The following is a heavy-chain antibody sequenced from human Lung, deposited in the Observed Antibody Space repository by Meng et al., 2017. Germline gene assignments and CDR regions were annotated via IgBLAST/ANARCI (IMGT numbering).Heavy chain of an antibody. J-gene: IGHJ4*02. Sequence: QVQLQQVGVVLVHPSAPLPLTGVCSCRSFRDYYWSWIRQPPGKGLEWIGEINHSGSTNYNPSLESRATISVDTSQNNLSLKLSSVTAADSAVYYCARGPTTMAHDFDYWGQGTLVTVSS. CDR2: INHSGST. D-gene: IGHD4-11*01. V-gene: IGHV4-34*01. CDR3: ARGPTTMAHDFDY. CDR1: CRSFRDYY.